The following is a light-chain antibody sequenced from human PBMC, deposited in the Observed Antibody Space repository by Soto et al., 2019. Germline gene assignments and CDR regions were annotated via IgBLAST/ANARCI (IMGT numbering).Light chain of an antibody. CDR1: SSNIRNTY. V-gene: IGLV1-51*01. CDR2: HNT. CDR3: GTWDSSLSAGPYV. J-gene: IGLJ1*01. Sequence: QPVLAQPRPRSATPGQKFTTSCSGSSSNIRNTYVSWYQQPPGTAPTLFLCHNTKRPSGNPDRFSGSKSCTSDTLGITGPQTADEADYYCGTWDSSLSAGPYVFGTGTKVTVL.